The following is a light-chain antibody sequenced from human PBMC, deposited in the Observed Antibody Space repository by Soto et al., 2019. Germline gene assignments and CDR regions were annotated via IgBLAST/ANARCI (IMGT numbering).Light chain of an antibody. Sequence: DIQMTQSPSTLSASVGDRVTITCRASQSISSWLAWYQQKPGKAPKLLIYKASSLESGVPSRFSGSGSGTEFTVTISSLQPDDFSTYDCQKYNSYSRTVGQGTQVEIK. CDR3: QKYNSYSRT. V-gene: IGKV1-5*03. CDR2: KAS. J-gene: IGKJ1*01. CDR1: QSISSW.